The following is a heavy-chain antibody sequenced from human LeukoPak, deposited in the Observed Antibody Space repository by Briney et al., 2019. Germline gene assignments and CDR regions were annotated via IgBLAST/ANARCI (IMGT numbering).Heavy chain of an antibody. CDR1: GFTFDDYG. CDR2: INWNGGST. Sequence: GGSLRLSCAASGFTFDDYGMSWVRQAPGKGLEWVSGINWNGGSTGYADSVKGRFTISRDNAKNSLYLQMSSLRAEDTAVYYCGRVRGPFPFEYWGQGTLVTVSS. CDR3: GRVRGPFPFEY. D-gene: IGHD2/OR15-2a*01. J-gene: IGHJ4*02. V-gene: IGHV3-20*04.